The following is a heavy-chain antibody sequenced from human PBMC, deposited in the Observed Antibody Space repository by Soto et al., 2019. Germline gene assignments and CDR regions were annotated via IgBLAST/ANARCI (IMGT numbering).Heavy chain of an antibody. Sequence: SETLSLTCAVSGGSISSGGYSWSWIRQPPGKGLEWIGYIYHSGSTYYNPSLKSRVTISVDRSKNQFSLKLSSVTAADTAVYYCARGGSSSWSPFDYWGQGTLVTSPQ. CDR2: IYHSGST. D-gene: IGHD6-13*01. CDR1: GGSISSGGYS. CDR3: ARGGSSSWSPFDY. J-gene: IGHJ4*02. V-gene: IGHV4-30-2*01.